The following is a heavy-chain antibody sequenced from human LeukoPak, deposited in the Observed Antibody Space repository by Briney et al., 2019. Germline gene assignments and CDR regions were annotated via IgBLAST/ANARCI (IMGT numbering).Heavy chain of an antibody. V-gene: IGHV3-21*01. Sequence: GGSLRLSCTVSGFIFSDSWMAWVRQAPGKGLEWVSSISSSSSYMYYADSVKGRFTISRDNAKNSLYLQMNSLRAEDTAVYYCARDLGDYDFWSGPTGSMDVWGQGTTVTVSS. CDR3: ARDLGDYDFWSGPTGSMDV. CDR2: ISSSSSYM. J-gene: IGHJ6*02. D-gene: IGHD3-3*01. CDR1: GFIFSDSW.